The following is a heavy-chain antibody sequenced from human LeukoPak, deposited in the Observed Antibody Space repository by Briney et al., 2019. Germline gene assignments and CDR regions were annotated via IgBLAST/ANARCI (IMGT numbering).Heavy chain of an antibody. Sequence: SETLCLTCTVSGGSITSRGYYWGRIRLPPGRGLEWIGSIYYTGTTYYNQLASHRVPISLDTSKNHFSLKLSSVTAADTALYYGASPIYCSSTSCPWFLWG. CDR3: ASPIYCSSTSCPWFL. D-gene: IGHD2-2*01. V-gene: IGHV4-39*02. J-gene: IGHJ2*01. CDR2: IYYTGTT. CDR1: GGSITSRGYY.